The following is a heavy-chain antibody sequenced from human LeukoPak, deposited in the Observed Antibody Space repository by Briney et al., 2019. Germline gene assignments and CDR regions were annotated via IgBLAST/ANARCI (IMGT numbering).Heavy chain of an antibody. CDR2: IYYSGST. Sequence: SETLSLTCTVSGGSISSYYWSWIRQPPGKGLEWIGYIYYSGSTNYNPSLKSRVTISVDTSKNQFSLKLSSVTAADTAVYYCARLHYYYYYMDVWGKGTTVTVS. CDR1: GGSISSYY. CDR3: ARLHYYYYYMDV. V-gene: IGHV4-59*08. J-gene: IGHJ6*03.